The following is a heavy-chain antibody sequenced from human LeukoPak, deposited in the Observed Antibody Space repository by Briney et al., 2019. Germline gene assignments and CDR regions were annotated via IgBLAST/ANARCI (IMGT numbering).Heavy chain of an antibody. J-gene: IGHJ4*02. CDR1: GFTFSSYG. Sequence: PGGSLRLSCAASGFTFSSYGMHWVRQAPGKGLEWVAFIRYDGSNKYYADSVKGRFTISGDNSKNTLYLQMNSLRAEDTAVYYCWTLVPAAMKRDYWGQGTLVTVSS. CDR2: IRYDGSNK. V-gene: IGHV3-30*02. D-gene: IGHD2-2*01. CDR3: WTLVPAAMKRDY.